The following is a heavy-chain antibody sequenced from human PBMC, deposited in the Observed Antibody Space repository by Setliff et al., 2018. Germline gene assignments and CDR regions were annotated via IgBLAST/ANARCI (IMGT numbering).Heavy chain of an antibody. V-gene: IGHV4-38-2*01. CDR1: GYSIRSGNY. Sequence: SETLSLTCAVSGYSIRSGNYWGWIRQPPGKGLEWIGSIYHSGSTYYNPSLKGRVTISVDTSKNHFSLKLSSVTAADAAVYYCARYDSSGYSENYYFDYWGQGILVTVSS. CDR3: ARYDSSGYSENYYFDY. J-gene: IGHJ4*02. D-gene: IGHD3-22*01. CDR2: IYHSGST.